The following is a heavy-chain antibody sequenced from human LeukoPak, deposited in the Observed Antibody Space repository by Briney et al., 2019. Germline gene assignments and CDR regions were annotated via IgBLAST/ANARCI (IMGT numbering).Heavy chain of an antibody. D-gene: IGHD2-15*01. V-gene: IGHV4-39*07. Sequence: SETLSLTCTVSGGSISSSSYYWGWIRQRPGKGLEWIGSTYYSGSTYYNPSLKSRVTISVDTSKNQFSLKLSSVTAADTAVYYCARGVCSGGSCYRNWFDPWGQGTLVTVSS. J-gene: IGHJ5*02. CDR2: TYYSGST. CDR1: GGSISSSSYY. CDR3: ARGVCSGGSCYRNWFDP.